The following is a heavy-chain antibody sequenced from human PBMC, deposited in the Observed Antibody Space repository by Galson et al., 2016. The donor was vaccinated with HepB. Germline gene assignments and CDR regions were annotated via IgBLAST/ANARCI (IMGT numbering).Heavy chain of an antibody. D-gene: IGHD3-10*01. CDR3: ARGVNSFGSGSYIAFDV. Sequence: SETLSLTCGVYGGSFSGSYWSWIRQPPGKGLEWIGEINRSGSTNYNPSLKSRVTVSAETSKNHFSLKLSSVTAADTALYYCARGVNSFGSGSYIAFDVWGQGTMVTVSS. CDR2: INRSGST. V-gene: IGHV4-34*01. J-gene: IGHJ3*01. CDR1: GGSFSGSY.